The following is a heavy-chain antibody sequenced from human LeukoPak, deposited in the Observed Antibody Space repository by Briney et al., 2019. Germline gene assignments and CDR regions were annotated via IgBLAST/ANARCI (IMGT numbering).Heavy chain of an antibody. V-gene: IGHV3-33*06. Sequence: PGRSLRLSCAASGFTFSSYGMHWVRQAPGKGLEWVAVIWYDGSNKYYADSVKGRFTISRDNSKNTLYLQMNSLRAEDTAVYYCAKRRYGYCSGGSCCDSFDYWGQGTLVTVSS. CDR2: IWYDGSNK. D-gene: IGHD2-15*01. CDR1: GFTFSSYG. J-gene: IGHJ4*02. CDR3: AKRRYGYCSGGSCCDSFDY.